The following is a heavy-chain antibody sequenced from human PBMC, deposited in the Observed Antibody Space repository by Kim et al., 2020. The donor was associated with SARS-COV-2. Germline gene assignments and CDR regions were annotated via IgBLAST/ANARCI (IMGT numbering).Heavy chain of an antibody. Sequence: TNHNPSLKSRVTISVDTSTDQFSLKLSSVAAADTAVYYCARNWGSLAFDIWGQGTMVTVSS. V-gene: IGHV4-34*01. CDR3: ARNWGSLAFDI. J-gene: IGHJ3*02. CDR2: T. D-gene: IGHD7-27*01.